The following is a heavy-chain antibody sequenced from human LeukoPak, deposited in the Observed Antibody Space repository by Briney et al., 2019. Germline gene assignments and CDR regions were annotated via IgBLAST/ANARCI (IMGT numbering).Heavy chain of an antibody. J-gene: IGHJ4*02. CDR1: GGSISSYY. CDR2: IYYSGST. CDR3: ARDDSSGSHDY. D-gene: IGHD3-22*01. Sequence: SETLSLTCTVSGGSISSYYWSWIRQPPGKGLEWIGYIYYSGSTNYNPSPKSRVTISVDTSKNQFSLKLSSVTAADTAVYYCARDDSSGSHDYWGQGTLVTVSS. V-gene: IGHV4-59*01.